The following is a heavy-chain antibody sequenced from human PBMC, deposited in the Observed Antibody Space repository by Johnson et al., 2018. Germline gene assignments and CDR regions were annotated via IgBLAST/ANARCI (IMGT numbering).Heavy chain of an antibody. Sequence: QVQLGQSGGGVVEPGRSLRLSCAASGFTFSSYGMHWVRQAPGKGLEWVAVISYEGRNKYYKDSVQGRFTISRESSKHTLYLQMGSLRPEDTAVYYCARGPPLAVAEWWDLVDTLPPYFQHWGQGTLVTVSS. D-gene: IGHD6-19*01. CDR3: ARGPPLAVAEWWDLVDTLPPYFQH. CDR2: ISYEGRNK. J-gene: IGHJ1*01. V-gene: IGHV3-30*03. CDR1: GFTFSSYG.